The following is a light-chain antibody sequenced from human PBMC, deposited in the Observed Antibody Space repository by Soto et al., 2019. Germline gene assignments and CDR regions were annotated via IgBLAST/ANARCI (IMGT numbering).Light chain of an antibody. Sequence: DIVMTQSPDSLAVSLGERATINCKSSQSVLYSSNNKNYLAWYQQKPGQPLKLLIYWGSTRESGVPDRFSGSGSGTDFTLTISSLQAEDVAVYYCQQYYSVPPITFGQGTRLEIK. CDR2: WGS. V-gene: IGKV4-1*01. CDR3: QQYYSVPPIT. J-gene: IGKJ5*01. CDR1: QSVLYSSNNKNY.